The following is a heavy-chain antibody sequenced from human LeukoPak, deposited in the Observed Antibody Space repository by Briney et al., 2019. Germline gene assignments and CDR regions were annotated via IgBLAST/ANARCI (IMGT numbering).Heavy chain of an antibody. CDR1: GYSFTSYW. CDR2: IYPGDSDT. J-gene: IGHJ4*02. CDR3: ARPDDYGGKPAAFDI. Sequence: GGSLRLSCKGSGYSFTSYWIGWVRQMPGKGLEWMGIIYPGDSDTRYSPSFQGQVTISADKSISTAYLHWSSLKASDTAIYYCARPDDYGGKPAAFDIWGQGTLVTVSS. D-gene: IGHD4-23*01. V-gene: IGHV5-51*01.